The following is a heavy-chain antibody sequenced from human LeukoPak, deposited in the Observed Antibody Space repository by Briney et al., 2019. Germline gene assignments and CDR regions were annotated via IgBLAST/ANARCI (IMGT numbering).Heavy chain of an antibody. CDR3: AFNRGGYYGVTYFDY. D-gene: IGHD7-27*01. CDR1: GASFNTYF. V-gene: IGHV4-34*01. Sequence: PSEILSLTCGVSGASFNTYFWSWVRQPPGKGLEWSGEINHSGSTNDNPSLTNRVTISVDPSKNEFSLQLKFVTAEDTAVYYCAFNRGGYYGVTYFDYWGQGTLVTVSS. CDR2: INHSGST. J-gene: IGHJ4*02.